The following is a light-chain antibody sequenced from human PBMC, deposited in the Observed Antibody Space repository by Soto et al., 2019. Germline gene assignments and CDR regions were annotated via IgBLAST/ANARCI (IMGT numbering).Light chain of an antibody. CDR3: SSYSSNNILSYV. J-gene: IGLJ1*01. Sequence: QSALTQPASVSGSPGQSITISCTGTSSDIGDYDYVSWYQQHPGKAPKLLISEVSNRPSGVSNRFSGSKSGNTASLTISGLQAEDEADYYCSSYSSNNILSYVFGTGTKVTVL. CDR2: EVS. CDR1: SSDIGDYDY. V-gene: IGLV2-14*01.